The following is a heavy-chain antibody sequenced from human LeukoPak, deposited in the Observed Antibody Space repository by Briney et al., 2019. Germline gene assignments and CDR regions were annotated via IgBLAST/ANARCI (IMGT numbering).Heavy chain of an antibody. CDR1: GYTFTSYG. V-gene: IGHV1-18*01. CDR3: ARAFYGGTYYYYMDV. Sequence: ASVKVSCKASGYTFTSYGISWVRQAPGQGLEWMGWISAYNGNTNYAQKLQGRVTMTTDTSTSTAYMELSRLRSDDTAVYYCARAFYGGTYYYYMDVWGKGTTVTVSS. D-gene: IGHD1-14*01. CDR2: ISAYNGNT. J-gene: IGHJ6*03.